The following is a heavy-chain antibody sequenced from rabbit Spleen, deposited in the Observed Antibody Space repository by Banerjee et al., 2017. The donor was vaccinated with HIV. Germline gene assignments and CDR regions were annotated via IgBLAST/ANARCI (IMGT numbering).Heavy chain of an antibody. V-gene: IGHV1S45*01. CDR1: GFSFSFSNY. J-gene: IGHJ6*01. Sequence: QEQLVESGGGLVQPEGSLTLTCTASGFSFSFSNYMCWVRQPPGKGPEWIACIAAGVSYTTYYATWAKGRFTISNPSSTTVTLQMTSLTAADTATYFCARDAGTSFSTYGMDLWGPGTLVTVS. D-gene: IGHD8-1*01. CDR2: IAAGVSYTT. CDR3: ARDAGTSFSTYGMDL.